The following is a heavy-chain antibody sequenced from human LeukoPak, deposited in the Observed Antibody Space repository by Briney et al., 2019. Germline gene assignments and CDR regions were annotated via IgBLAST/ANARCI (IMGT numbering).Heavy chain of an antibody. CDR2: IKEGGSEK. CDR3: ARDSSGYQ. V-gene: IGHV3-7*01. J-gene: IGHJ4*02. D-gene: IGHD3-22*01. CDR1: GFTFSTHW. Sequence: PGGSLRLSCAASGFTFSTHWMSWVRQAPGKGLEMVANIKEGGSEKYYGDSVKGRFTISRDNAKNSLYLEMNSLRVEDTAVYYCARDSSGYQWGQGTLVTVSS.